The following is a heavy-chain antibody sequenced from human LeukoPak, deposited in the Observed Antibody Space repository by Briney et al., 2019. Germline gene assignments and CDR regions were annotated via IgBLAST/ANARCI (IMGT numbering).Heavy chain of an antibody. Sequence: PSETLSLTCAVYGGSFSAYYWSWIRQSPGKGLQWIAEVNHRGDTNYNPSVKGRVTISVDTSKNQFSLKVTSLAAADTAVYCCARGPTISETGYFDYWGQGTLVTVSS. CDR3: ARGPTISETGYFDY. CDR1: GGSFSAYY. V-gene: IGHV4-34*01. J-gene: IGHJ4*03. D-gene: IGHD1-1*01. CDR2: VNHRGDT.